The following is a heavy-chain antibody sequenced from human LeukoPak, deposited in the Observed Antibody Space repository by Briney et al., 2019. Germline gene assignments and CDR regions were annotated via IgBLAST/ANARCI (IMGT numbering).Heavy chain of an antibody. CDR3: ARDCRIHDILTGLDV. D-gene: IGHD3-9*01. V-gene: IGHV1-2*02. CDR1: GYTFTGYY. Sequence: GASVKVSCKASGYTFTGYYMHWVRQAPGQGLEWMGWINPNSGGTNYAQKFQGRVTMTRDTSISTAYMELSRLRSDDTAVYYCARDCRIHDILTGLDVWGKGTTVTISS. CDR2: INPNSGGT. J-gene: IGHJ6*04.